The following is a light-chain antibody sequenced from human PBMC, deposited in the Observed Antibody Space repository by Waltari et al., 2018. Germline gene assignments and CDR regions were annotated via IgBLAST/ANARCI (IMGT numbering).Light chain of an antibody. Sequence: PPSLSASVGDRVTITCQASQDISNSLNWYQQKPGKAPKLLINDASNLQAGVPSRFSGSGSGTNFVFIISSVRPEDVATYYCQQHDNLPLTFGQGTRLEIK. CDR2: DAS. CDR1: QDISNS. V-gene: IGKV1-33*01. J-gene: IGKJ5*01. CDR3: QQHDNLPLT.